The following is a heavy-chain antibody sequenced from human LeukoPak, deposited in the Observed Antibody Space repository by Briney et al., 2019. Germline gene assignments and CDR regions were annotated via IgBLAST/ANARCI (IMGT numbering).Heavy chain of an antibody. CDR1: GFTFSSYG. J-gene: IGHJ5*02. D-gene: IGHD2-2*01. V-gene: IGHV3-33*01. CDR3: ARDRSSTSWNWFDP. Sequence: PGGSLRLSCAASGFTFSSYGMHWVRQAPGKGLEWVAVIWYDGNNKYYADSVKGRFTISRDNSKNTLYLQMNSLRAEDTAVYYCARDRSSTSWNWFDPWGQGTLVTVSS. CDR2: IWYDGNNK.